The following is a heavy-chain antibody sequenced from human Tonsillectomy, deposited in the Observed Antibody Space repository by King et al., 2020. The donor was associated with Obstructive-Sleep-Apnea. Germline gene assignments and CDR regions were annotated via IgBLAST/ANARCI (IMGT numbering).Heavy chain of an antibody. CDR3: ARDHLGDYSSLDY. J-gene: IGHJ4*02. CDR1: GFSFSSYS. D-gene: IGHD4-17*01. V-gene: IGHV3-48*04. CDR2: ISSSSSTI. Sequence: VQLVQSGGGLVQPGGSLRLSCAASGFSFSSYSMNWVRQAPGKGLEWLSYISSSSSTIYYADSVNGRFTISRDNAKNSLFLQMNSLRAEDTAVYYCARDHLGDYSSLDYWGQGTLVTVSS.